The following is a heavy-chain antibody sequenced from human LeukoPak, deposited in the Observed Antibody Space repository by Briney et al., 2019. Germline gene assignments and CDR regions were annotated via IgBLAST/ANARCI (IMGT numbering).Heavy chain of an antibody. Sequence: ASVKVSCKASGYTFTGYYMHWVRQAPGQGLEWMGWINPNSGGTNYAQKFQGRVTMTRDTSISTAYMELSRLRSDDTAVYYCARDGNYGSGSYEDWGQGTLVTVSS. J-gene: IGHJ4*02. V-gene: IGHV1-2*02. CDR2: INPNSGGT. D-gene: IGHD3-10*01. CDR1: GYTFTGYY. CDR3: ARDGNYGSGSYED.